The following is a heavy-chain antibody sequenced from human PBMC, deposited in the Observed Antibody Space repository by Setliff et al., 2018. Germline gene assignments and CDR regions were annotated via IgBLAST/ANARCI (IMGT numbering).Heavy chain of an antibody. D-gene: IGHD3-10*01. V-gene: IGHV3-15*01. CDR1: EFRFSNAW. J-gene: IGHJ5*02. CDR2: IKSKSDGERT. Sequence: GGSLRLSCAASEFRFSNAWMSWVRQAPGKGLEWVGRIKSKSDGERTEYTAPVKGRFTISRDDAKSTLYLQMNSLKTEDTAVYYCVKLVPQAISSDPWGQGTLVTVSS. CDR3: VKLVPQAISSDP.